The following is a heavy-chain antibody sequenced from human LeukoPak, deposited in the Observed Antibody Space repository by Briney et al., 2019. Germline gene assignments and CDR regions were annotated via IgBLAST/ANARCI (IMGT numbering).Heavy chain of an antibody. J-gene: IGHJ4*02. CDR2: IYYSGST. CDR3: ASLIGYCSSTSCRGGFDY. CDR1: GGSISSGDYY. V-gene: IGHV4-30-4*08. D-gene: IGHD2-2*01. Sequence: TLSLTCTVSGGSISSGDYYWSWIRQPPGKGLEWIGYIYYSGSTYYNPSLKSRVTISVDTSKNQFSLKLSSVTAADTAVYYCASLIGYCSSTSCRGGFDYWGQGTLVTVSS.